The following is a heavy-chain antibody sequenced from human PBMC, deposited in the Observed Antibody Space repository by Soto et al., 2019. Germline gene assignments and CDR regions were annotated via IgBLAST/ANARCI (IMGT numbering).Heavy chain of an antibody. Sequence: PGGSLRLSCAASGFTFSSYAMSWVRQAPGKGLEWVSAISGSGGSTYYADSVKGRFTISRDNSKNTLYLQMNSLRAEDTAVYYCANRVAHPKYYYYYGMDVWGQGTTVTVSS. V-gene: IGHV3-23*01. CDR3: ANRVAHPKYYYYYGMDV. J-gene: IGHJ6*02. D-gene: IGHD2-15*01. CDR2: ISGSGGST. CDR1: GFTFSSYA.